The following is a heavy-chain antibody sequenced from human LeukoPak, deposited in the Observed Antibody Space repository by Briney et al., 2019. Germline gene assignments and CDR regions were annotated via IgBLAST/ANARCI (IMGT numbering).Heavy chain of an antibody. J-gene: IGHJ4*02. D-gene: IGHD2-8*01. V-gene: IGHV4-61*01. CDR1: GGSVNSGSYY. Sequence: SETLSLTCTVSGGSVNSGSYYWNWIRQPPGKGLEWIGYIYQSGSTNYNPSLKSRVTISVDTSKNQFSLKLSSVTAADTAVYYCARDANGYLDYWGQGTLVTVSS. CDR3: ARDANGYLDY. CDR2: IYQSGST.